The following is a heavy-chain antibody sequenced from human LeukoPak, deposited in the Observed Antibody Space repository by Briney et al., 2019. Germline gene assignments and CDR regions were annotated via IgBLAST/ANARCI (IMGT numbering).Heavy chain of an antibody. CDR1: GYTFTGYY. D-gene: IGHD5-24*01. V-gene: IGHV1-2*02. CDR2: INPNSGGT. J-gene: IGHJ6*02. Sequence: ASVKVSCKASGYTFTGYYMHWVRQAPGQGLEWMGWINPNSGGTNYAQKFQGRVTMTRDTSISTAYMELSRLRSDDTAVYYCSSRRGGEGYNSTVPYYYYYYGMDVWGQGTTVTVSS. CDR3: SSRRGGEGYNSTVPYYYYYYGMDV.